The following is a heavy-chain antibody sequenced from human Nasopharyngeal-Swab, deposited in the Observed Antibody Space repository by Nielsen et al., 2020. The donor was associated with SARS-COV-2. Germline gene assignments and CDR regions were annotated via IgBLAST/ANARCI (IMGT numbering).Heavy chain of an antibody. Sequence: REAPGKGLEWIGYIYYSGSTNYNPSLKSRVTISVDTSKNQFSLKLSSVTAADTAVYYCAGGRDGYTNYYYYYGMDVWGQGTTVPSP. CDR2: IYYSGST. CDR3: AGGRDGYTNYYYYYGMDV. J-gene: IGHJ6*02. V-gene: IGHV4-59*01. D-gene: IGHD5-24*01.